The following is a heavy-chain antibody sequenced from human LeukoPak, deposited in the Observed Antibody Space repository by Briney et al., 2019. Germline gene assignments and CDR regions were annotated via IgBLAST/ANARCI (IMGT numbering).Heavy chain of an antibody. Sequence: GGSLRLSCAASGFTFSSYWMSWVRQAPGKGLEWVANIKQDGSEKYYVDSVKGRFTISRDNAKNSLYLQMNSLRAEDTAVYYCARDSSLPGDIQGLFDYWGQGTLVTVSS. CDR3: ARDSSLPGDIQGLFDY. J-gene: IGHJ4*02. V-gene: IGHV3-7*01. CDR2: IKQDGSEK. CDR1: GFTFSSYW. D-gene: IGHD3-9*01.